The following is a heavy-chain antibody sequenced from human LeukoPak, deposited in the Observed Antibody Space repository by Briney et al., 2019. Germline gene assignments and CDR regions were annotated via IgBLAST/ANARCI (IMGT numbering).Heavy chain of an antibody. CDR1: EFIFSSYG. V-gene: IGHV3-23*01. D-gene: IGHD6-19*01. Sequence: GGSLRLSCAASEFIFSSYGMTWVRQAPGKGLEWVSTISGGGGGTYYADSVKGRFTISRDNSKNTLYLQMNSLSAEDTAIYYCAKIVRSNSGWPLDYWGQGTLVTVSS. J-gene: IGHJ4*02. CDR2: ISGGGGGT. CDR3: AKIVRSNSGWPLDY.